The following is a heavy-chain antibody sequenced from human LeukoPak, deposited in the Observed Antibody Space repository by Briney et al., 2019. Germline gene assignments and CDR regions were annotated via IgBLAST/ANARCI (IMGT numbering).Heavy chain of an antibody. CDR3: ARGYDSSGYQPTDLDY. J-gene: IGHJ4*02. D-gene: IGHD3-22*01. Sequence: ASVKVSCKASGYTFTSYGISWVRQAPGQGLEWMGWISAYNGNTNYAQKLQGSVTMTADTSTSTAYMELRSLRSDDTAVYYCARGYDSSGYQPTDLDYWGQGTLVTVSS. CDR2: ISAYNGNT. CDR1: GYTFTSYG. V-gene: IGHV1-18*01.